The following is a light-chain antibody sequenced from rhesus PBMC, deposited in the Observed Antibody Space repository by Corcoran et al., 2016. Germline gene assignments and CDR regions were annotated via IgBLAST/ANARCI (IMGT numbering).Light chain of an antibody. CDR1: QNVGGY. CDR2: GTT. V-gene: IGKV3-24*04. J-gene: IGKJ1*01. Sequence: ETVLTQSPATLSLSPGERATLSCRASQNVGGYLAWYQQKSGQPPRLLIYGTTIRATGIPDRVSGSGSWTDFTFTIRSLEPEDVGVSYCQQSSKLWTFGQGTKVEIK. CDR3: QQSSKLWT.